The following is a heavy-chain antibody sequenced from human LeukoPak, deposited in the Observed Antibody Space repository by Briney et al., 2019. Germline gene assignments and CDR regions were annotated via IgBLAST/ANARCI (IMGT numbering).Heavy chain of an antibody. J-gene: IGHJ4*02. D-gene: IGHD2-15*01. V-gene: IGHV3-49*04. CDR1: GFTFSSYW. CDR2: IRSKAYGGTT. CDR3: TRDSPGISLGYSPYAPDY. Sequence: RPGGSLRLSCAASGFTFSSYWMSWVRQAPGKGLEWVGFIRSKAYGGTTEYAASVKGRFTISRDDSKSIAYLQMNSLKTEDTAVYYCTRDSPGISLGYSPYAPDYWGQGTLVTVSS.